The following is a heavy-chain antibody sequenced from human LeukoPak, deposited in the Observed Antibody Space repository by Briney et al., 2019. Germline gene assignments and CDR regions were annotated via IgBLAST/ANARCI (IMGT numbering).Heavy chain of an antibody. J-gene: IGHJ4*02. V-gene: IGHV1-2*02. CDR3: ARVSEGYRSSTSCLTPDFLEWLLYLDY. CDR1: GYTFTGYY. CDR2: INPNSGGT. D-gene: IGHD3-3*01. Sequence: GASVKVSCKASGYTFTGYYMHWVRQAPGQGLEWMGWINPNSGGTNYAQKFQGRVTMTRDTSISTAYMELSRLRSDDTAVYYCARVSEGYRSSTSCLTPDFLEWLLYLDYWGQGTLVTVSS.